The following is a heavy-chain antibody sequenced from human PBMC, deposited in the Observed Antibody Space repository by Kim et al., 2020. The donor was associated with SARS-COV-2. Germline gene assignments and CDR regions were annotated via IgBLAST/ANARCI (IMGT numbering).Heavy chain of an antibody. Sequence: SVKVSCKASGGTFSSYAISWVRQAPGQGLEWMGRIIPILGIANYAQKFQGRVTITADKSTSTAYMELSSLRSEDTDVYYCVRVGTMVRGSYYYYMYVWGKGTPVTVSS. J-gene: IGHJ6*03. D-gene: IGHD3-10*01. CDR1: GGTFSSYA. V-gene: IGHV1-69*04. CDR2: IIPILGIA. CDR3: VRVGTMVRGSYYYYMYV.